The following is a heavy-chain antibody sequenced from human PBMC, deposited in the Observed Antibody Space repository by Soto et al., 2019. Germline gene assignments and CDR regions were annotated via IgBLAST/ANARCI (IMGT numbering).Heavy chain of an antibody. D-gene: IGHD1-26*01. CDR1: GFTFNSYG. CDR3: AKSLVGSYAASSYYGMDV. V-gene: IGHV3-30*18. J-gene: IGHJ6*02. Sequence: QVQLVESGGGVVQPGRSLRLSCAASGFTFNSYGMHWVRHAPGKGLEWVAVISYDGSNKYYADSVKGRFTISRDNSKNTLYLQMNSLRAEDTAVYYCAKSLVGSYAASSYYGMDVWGQGTTVTVSS. CDR2: ISYDGSNK.